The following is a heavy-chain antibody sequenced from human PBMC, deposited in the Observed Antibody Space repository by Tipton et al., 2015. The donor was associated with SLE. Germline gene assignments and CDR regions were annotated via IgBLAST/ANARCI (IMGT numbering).Heavy chain of an antibody. CDR2: FHTGWGT. J-gene: IGHJ4*02. CDR3: ARIRPGHGDPFDF. V-gene: IGHV4-4*07. CDR1: GVPINSYD. Sequence: TLSLTCTVSGVPINSYDWSWIRQPAGKGLEWIGRFHTGWGTNYNPSLNSRVTMSLDTSKNQVSLTMISVTAADTAVYYCARIRPGHGDPFDFWGQGALVTVSP. D-gene: IGHD3-3*01.